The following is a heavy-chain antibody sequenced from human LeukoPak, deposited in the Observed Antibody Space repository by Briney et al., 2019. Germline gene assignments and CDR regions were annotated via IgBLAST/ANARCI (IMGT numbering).Heavy chain of an antibody. Sequence: GGSLRLSCAASGFTFSGSAMHWVRQASGKGLEWVGRIRSKANSYATAYAASVKGRFTISRDDSKNTAYLQMNSMKTEDTAVYCCTTRLGYMDVWGKGTTVTVSS. D-gene: IGHD2-2*01. CDR1: GFTFSGSA. J-gene: IGHJ6*03. V-gene: IGHV3-73*01. CDR3: TTRLGYMDV. CDR2: IRSKANSYAT.